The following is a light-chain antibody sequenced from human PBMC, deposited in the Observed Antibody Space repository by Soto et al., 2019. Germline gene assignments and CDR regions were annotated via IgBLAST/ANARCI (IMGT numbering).Light chain of an antibody. Sequence: QSVLTQPPSASGSPGQSVTISCTGTSSDVGGYNYVSWYQQHPGKAPKLMIYEVSKRPSGVPDRFSGSKSGNTASLTVSGLQAEDEADYYCSSYAGSHHFGVFGTGTKVNVL. J-gene: IGLJ1*01. CDR1: SSDVGGYNY. CDR3: SSYAGSHHFGV. V-gene: IGLV2-8*01. CDR2: EVS.